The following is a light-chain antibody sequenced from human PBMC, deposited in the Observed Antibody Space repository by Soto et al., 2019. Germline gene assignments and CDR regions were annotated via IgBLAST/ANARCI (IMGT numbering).Light chain of an antibody. CDR3: QQYENMPPT. CDR2: DAS. CDR1: QDISNY. J-gene: IGKJ5*01. V-gene: IGKV1-33*01. Sequence: DIQMTQSPSSLSTSVGDRVSITCQASQDISNYLNWYQQKPGKAPKLLIYDASNLEPGVPSRFSGSGSGENFTLTIRSMQPEDIATYYCQQYENMPPTFGQGTRLEIK.